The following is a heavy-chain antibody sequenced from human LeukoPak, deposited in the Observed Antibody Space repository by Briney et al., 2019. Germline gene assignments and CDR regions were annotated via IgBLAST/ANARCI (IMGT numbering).Heavy chain of an antibody. CDR1: GGTFISYA. CDR2: IIHTCGTA. J-gene: IGHJ6*04. Sequence: SVKVSCKASGGTFISYAIIWLRQPPSQELEWMGGIIHTCGTANYAHKFHGRLTINADESTSTAYMELSSLRSEGTAVYYCASALDSSGWFDPYYCYYGMDVWGKGTTVTVSS. V-gene: IGHV1-69*13. CDR3: ASALDSSGWFDPYYCYYGMDV. D-gene: IGHD6-19*01.